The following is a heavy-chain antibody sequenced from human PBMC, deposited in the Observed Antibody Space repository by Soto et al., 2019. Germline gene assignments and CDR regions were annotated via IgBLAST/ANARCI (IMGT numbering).Heavy chain of an antibody. V-gene: IGHV4-59*01. Sequence: LETLSLTCTVSGGSISSYYWSWIRQPPGKGLEWIGYIYYSGSTNYNPSLKSRVTISVDTSKNQFSLKLSSVTAADTAVYYCARARVDAAGTGNWFDPWGQGTLVTVSS. D-gene: IGHD6-13*01. J-gene: IGHJ5*02. CDR1: GGSISSYY. CDR2: IYYSGST. CDR3: ARARVDAAGTGNWFDP.